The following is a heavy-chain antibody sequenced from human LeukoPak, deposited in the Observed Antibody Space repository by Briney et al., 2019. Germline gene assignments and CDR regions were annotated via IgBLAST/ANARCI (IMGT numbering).Heavy chain of an antibody. D-gene: IGHD3-22*01. Sequence: PGGSLRLSCAASGFTFSTYNMNWVRQAPGKGLEWVSSITSSSSYIYYADSVKGRFTISRDNAKNSLYLQMNSLRAEDTAVYYCARGLSGYYDSSGQAFWGQGTLVTVSS. V-gene: IGHV3-21*01. CDR1: GFTFSTYN. CDR2: ITSSSSYI. CDR3: ARGLSGYYDSSGQAF. J-gene: IGHJ4*02.